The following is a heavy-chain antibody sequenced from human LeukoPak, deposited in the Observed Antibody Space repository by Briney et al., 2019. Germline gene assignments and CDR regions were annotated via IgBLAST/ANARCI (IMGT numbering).Heavy chain of an antibody. V-gene: IGHV3-66*02. Sequence: GGSLRLSCAAAGFTVSSNYMSWVRQAPGKGLEWVSVIQNGGSTYYADSVKGRFTISRDNSKNTLFLQMNSLRAEDTAVYYCARGGAFDIWGQGTVVTVSS. CDR2: IQNGGST. CDR1: GFTVSSNY. J-gene: IGHJ3*02. CDR3: ARGGAFDI.